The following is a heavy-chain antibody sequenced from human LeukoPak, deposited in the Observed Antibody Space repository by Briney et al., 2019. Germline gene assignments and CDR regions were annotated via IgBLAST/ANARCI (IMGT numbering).Heavy chain of an antibody. Sequence: SETLSLTCTVSGGSISSSSYYWGWIRQPPGEGLEWIGSIHYSGKTYYYPSFKSRVTMSVDTSKNQFSLKLTSVTAADTAVYYCVRRCGGDCYSKMGLDLWGQGTAVTVSS. D-gene: IGHD2-21*02. V-gene: IGHV4-39*01. CDR2: IHYSGKT. J-gene: IGHJ5*02. CDR3: VRRCGGDCYSKMGLDL. CDR1: GGSISSSSYY.